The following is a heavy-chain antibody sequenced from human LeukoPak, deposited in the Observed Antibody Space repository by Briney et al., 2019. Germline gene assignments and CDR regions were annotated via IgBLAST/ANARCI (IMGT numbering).Heavy chain of an antibody. D-gene: IGHD1-26*01. CDR3: ARDTRDYYGMDV. Sequence: SGTLSLTCGVSGGSISSNNWWSWVRQSPGKGLEWIGEIHHSGSTNYKPSLKSRVTISVDTSKNQFSLKLSSVTAADTAVYYCARDTRDYYGMDVWGQGTTVTVSS. CDR1: GGSISSNNW. CDR2: IHHSGST. J-gene: IGHJ6*02. V-gene: IGHV4-4*02.